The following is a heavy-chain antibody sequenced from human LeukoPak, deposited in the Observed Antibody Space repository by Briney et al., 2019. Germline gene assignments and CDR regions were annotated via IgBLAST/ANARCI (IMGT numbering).Heavy chain of an antibody. CDR1: GFTFSSYS. V-gene: IGHV3-21*01. CDR2: ISSSSSYI. D-gene: IGHD4-17*01. Sequence: GGSLRLSCAASGFTFSSYSMNWVRQAPGKGLEWVSSISSSSSYIYYADSVKGRFTISRDNAKNSLYLQMNSLRAEDTAVYYCARDFGDYTYYCYYGMDVWGKGTTVTVSS. J-gene: IGHJ6*04. CDR3: ARDFGDYTYYCYYGMDV.